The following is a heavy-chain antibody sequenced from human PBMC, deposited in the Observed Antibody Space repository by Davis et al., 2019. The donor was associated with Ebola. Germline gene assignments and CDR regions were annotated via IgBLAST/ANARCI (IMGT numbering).Heavy chain of an antibody. CDR2: IDPSDSYS. CDR3: ASASADTGTYFYYGMDV. D-gene: IGHD1-7*01. CDR1: GYSFSSYW. Sequence: GESLKISCTGSGYSFSSYWISWVRQMPGKGLEWMGRIDPSDSYSNYSPSFQGHVTISADKSISTAYLQWSSLKASDTAMYYCASASADTGTYFYYGMDVWGQGTTVTVSS. J-gene: IGHJ6*02. V-gene: IGHV5-10-1*01.